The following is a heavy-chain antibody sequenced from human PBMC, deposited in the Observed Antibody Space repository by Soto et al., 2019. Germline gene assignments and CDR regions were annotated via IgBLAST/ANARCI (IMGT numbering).Heavy chain of an antibody. D-gene: IGHD6-13*01. CDR2: ISYDGSNK. J-gene: IGHJ3*02. Sequence: VGSLRLSCAASGFTFSSCGMHWVRQAPGKGLEWVAVISYDGSNKYYADSVKGRFTISRDNSKNTLYLKMNSLRAEDTAVYYCAKDSTGRAFDIWGQGTMVTVSS. CDR3: AKDSTGRAFDI. CDR1: GFTFSSCG. V-gene: IGHV3-30*18.